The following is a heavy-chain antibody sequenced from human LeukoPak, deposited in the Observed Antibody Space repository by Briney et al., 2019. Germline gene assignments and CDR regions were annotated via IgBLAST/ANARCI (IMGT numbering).Heavy chain of an antibody. CDR2: IIPMVGLS. Sequence: SVKVSCKAAGGTFSNYAISWVRQAPGQGLEWMGRIIPMVGLSNNAQRFQGRVTITADKSTSTAYMELSNLRSEDTAVYYCARVVRASNYQEFDYWGPGTLVTVSS. V-gene: IGHV1-69*04. CDR1: GGTFSNYA. D-gene: IGHD4-11*01. CDR3: ARVVRASNYQEFDY. J-gene: IGHJ4*02.